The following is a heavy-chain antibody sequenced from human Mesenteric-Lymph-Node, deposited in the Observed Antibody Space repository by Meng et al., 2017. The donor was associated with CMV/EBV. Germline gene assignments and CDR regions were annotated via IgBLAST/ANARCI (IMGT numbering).Heavy chain of an antibody. J-gene: IGHJ4*02. Sequence: SLKISCAASGFTFDDYAMHWVRQVPGKGLEWVSSISWNSDRIDYADPVKGRFTISRDNAKNSLYVQMNSLRAEDTAVYYCAKRDGEGIAARLRGMGYWGQGTLVTVSS. V-gene: IGHV3-9*01. CDR3: AKRDGEGIAARLRGMGY. CDR2: ISWNSDRI. D-gene: IGHD6-6*01. CDR1: GFTFDDYA.